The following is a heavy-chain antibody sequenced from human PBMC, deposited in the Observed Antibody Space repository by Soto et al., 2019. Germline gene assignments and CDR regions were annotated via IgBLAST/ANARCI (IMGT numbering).Heavy chain of an antibody. J-gene: IGHJ6*02. CDR3: ARRIPFGYGMDV. V-gene: IGHV3-64*01. Sequence: PGGSLRHSCAASGFTFSSYAMHWVRQAPGKGLEYVSAITSNGGNTDYASSVKGRFTISRDNSKNTLYLQMGSLRAEDMAVYYCARRIPFGYGMDVWGQGTTVTVSS. D-gene: IGHD2-21*01. CDR2: ITSNGGNT. CDR1: GFTFSSYA.